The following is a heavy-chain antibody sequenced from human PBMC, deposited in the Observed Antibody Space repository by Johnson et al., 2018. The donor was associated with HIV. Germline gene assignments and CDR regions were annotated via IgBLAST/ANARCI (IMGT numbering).Heavy chain of an antibody. CDR3: AKDPATIAAAEGAFDI. D-gene: IGHD6-13*01. CDR1: GFTFSSYG. Sequence: QVQLVESGGGVVQPGRSLRLSCAASGFTFSSYGMHWVRQAPGKGLEWVAVIWYDGSNKYYADSVKGRFTISRDNSKNTLYLQMNSLRAEDTAVYYCAKDPATIAAAEGAFDIWGQGTMVTVSS. V-gene: IGHV3-33*06. J-gene: IGHJ3*02. CDR2: IWYDGSNK.